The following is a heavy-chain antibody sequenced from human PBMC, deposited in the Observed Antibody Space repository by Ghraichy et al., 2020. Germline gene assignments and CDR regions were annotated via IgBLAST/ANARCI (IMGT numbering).Heavy chain of an antibody. J-gene: IGHJ2*01. D-gene: IGHD5-12*01. V-gene: IGHV3-73*01. CDR3: TRAYERTVHWYFDL. CDR1: GFTFSGSA. Sequence: GSLNISCAASGFTFSGSAMHWVRQASGKGLEWVGRIRSKANSYATAYAASVKGRFTISRDDSKNTAYLQMNSLKTEDTAVYYCTRAYERTVHWYFDLWGRGTLVTVSS. CDR2: IRSKANSYAT.